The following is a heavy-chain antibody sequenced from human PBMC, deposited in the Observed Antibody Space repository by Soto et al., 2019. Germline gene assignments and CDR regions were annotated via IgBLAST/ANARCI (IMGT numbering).Heavy chain of an antibody. Sequence: ASVKVSCKTSGYTFTNDDINWVRQAAGQGLEWIGWMSPNSGNTGYAQKFQGRVTLTRDTSISTAYMELSSLRSEDTAVYYCARDQYSSGWRTNWFDPWGQGTLVTGLL. CDR3: ARDQYSSGWRTNWFDP. V-gene: IGHV1-8*02. CDR1: GYTFTNDD. J-gene: IGHJ5*02. D-gene: IGHD6-19*01. CDR2: MSPNSGNT.